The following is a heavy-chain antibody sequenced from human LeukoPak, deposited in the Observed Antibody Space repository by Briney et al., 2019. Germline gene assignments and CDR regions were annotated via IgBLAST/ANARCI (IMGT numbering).Heavy chain of an antibody. D-gene: IGHD5-18*01. J-gene: IGHJ4*02. CDR1: GFTFSSYS. CDR3: ARTGGGYSYGWAY. CDR2: ISSSSSYI. Sequence: GGYLRLSCAASGFTFSSYSMNWVRQGPGNGLEWVSSISSSSSYIYYADSVKGRFTISRDNAKNSLYLQMNSLRAEDTAVYYCARTGGGYSYGWAYWGQGTPVTVSS. V-gene: IGHV3-21*01.